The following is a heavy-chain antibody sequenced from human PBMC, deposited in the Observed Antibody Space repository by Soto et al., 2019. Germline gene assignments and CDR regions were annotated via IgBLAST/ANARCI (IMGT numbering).Heavy chain of an antibody. CDR1: GGSISSYY. CDR3: ARDRASSSWYNWFDP. Sequence: PSETLSLTCTVSGGSISSYYWSWIRQPPGKGLEWIGYIYYIGSTNYNPSLKSRVTISVDTSKNQFSLKLSSVTAADTAVYYCARDRASSSWYNWFDPWGQGTLVTVSS. CDR2: IYYIGST. V-gene: IGHV4-59*01. D-gene: IGHD6-13*01. J-gene: IGHJ5*02.